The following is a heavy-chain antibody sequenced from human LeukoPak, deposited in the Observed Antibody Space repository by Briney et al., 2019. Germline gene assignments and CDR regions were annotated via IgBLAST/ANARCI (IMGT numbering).Heavy chain of an antibody. D-gene: IGHD4-11*01. CDR2: IRYDGSNK. CDR1: GFTFSSYG. Sequence: PGGSLRLSCAASGFTFSSYGMHWVRQAPGKGLEWVAFIRYDGSNKYYADSVKGRFTISRDNSKNTLSLQMNSLRPEDTAVYYCAKEGYSNYVLDNWGQGTLVTVSS. J-gene: IGHJ4*02. CDR3: AKEGYSNYVLDN. V-gene: IGHV3-30*02.